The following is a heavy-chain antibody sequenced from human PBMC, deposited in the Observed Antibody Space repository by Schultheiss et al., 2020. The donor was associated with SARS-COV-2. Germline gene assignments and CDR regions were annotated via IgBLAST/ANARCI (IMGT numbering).Heavy chain of an antibody. CDR3: ATLGGGLTAANYYSDH. CDR1: GFTFSSYS. V-gene: IGHV3-48*01. D-gene: IGHD2-21*02. Sequence: GESLKISCAASGFTFSSYSMNWVRQAPGKGLEWLAYIHNGGTTIFYARSVKGRFTISRDDAKNSLYLQMNSLRAEDTAVYYCATLGGGLTAANYYSDHWGQGTLVTVSS. CDR2: IHNGGTTI. J-gene: IGHJ4*02.